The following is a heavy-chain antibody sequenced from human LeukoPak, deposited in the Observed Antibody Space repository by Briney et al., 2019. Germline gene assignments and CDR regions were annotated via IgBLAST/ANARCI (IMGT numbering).Heavy chain of an antibody. J-gene: IGHJ4*02. CDR1: GGSISSDNYY. D-gene: IGHD2-2*01. CDR2: IYYSGST. V-gene: IGHV4-39*07. Sequence: SETLSLTCTVSGGSISSDNYYWGWIRQPPGKGLEFIGSIYYSGSTYYNPSLKSRVTISVDTSKNQFSLRLSSVTAADTAVYYCARSSRSWSTFDNWGQGTLVTVSS. CDR3: ARSSRSWSTFDN.